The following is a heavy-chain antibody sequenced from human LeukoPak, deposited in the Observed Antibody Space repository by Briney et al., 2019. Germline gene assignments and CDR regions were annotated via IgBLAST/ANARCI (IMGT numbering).Heavy chain of an antibody. CDR3: AREDASGSPYAFDI. V-gene: IGHV4-4*07. CDR1: GGSISLYY. CDR2: VYSSGNT. Sequence: SETLSLTCTVSGGSISLYYWSWIRQPAGKGLEWIGRVYSSGNTNYNPSLRSRVTMSVDMSKNHFSPKLRSVTAADTAVYYCAREDASGSPYAFDIWGQGTLVTVSS. J-gene: IGHJ3*02. D-gene: IGHD3-10*01.